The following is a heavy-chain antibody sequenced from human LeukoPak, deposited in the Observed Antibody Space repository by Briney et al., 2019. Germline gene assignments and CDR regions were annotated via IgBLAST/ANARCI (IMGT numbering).Heavy chain of an antibody. D-gene: IGHD3-22*01. Sequence: SETLSLTCTVSGGSISSYYWSWIRQPPGKGLEWIGYIFYSGSTNYNPSLKSRVTISVDTSKNQFSLKLSSVTAADTAVYYCARAVLDLEDYYDSSGYLRSLGFDYWGQGTLVTVSS. V-gene: IGHV4-59*01. CDR3: ARAVLDLEDYYDSSGYLRSLGFDY. J-gene: IGHJ4*02. CDR1: GGSISSYY. CDR2: IFYSGST.